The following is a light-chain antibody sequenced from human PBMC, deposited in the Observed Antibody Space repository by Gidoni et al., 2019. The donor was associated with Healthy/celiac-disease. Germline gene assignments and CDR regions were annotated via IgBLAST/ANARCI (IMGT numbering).Light chain of an antibody. CDR2: GAS. V-gene: IGKV3-20*01. CDR3: QQYGSSPET. Sequence: ELVLTQSPGTLSLSPGERATLSCRASQSVSSSYLAWYQQKPGQAPRLLIYGASSRATGIPDRFSGSGSGTDFTLTISRLEPEDFAVYYCQQYGSSPETFXQXTKVEI. CDR1: QSVSSSY. J-gene: IGKJ1*01.